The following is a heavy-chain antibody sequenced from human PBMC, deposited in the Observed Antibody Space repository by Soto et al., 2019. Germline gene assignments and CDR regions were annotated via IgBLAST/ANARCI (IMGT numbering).Heavy chain of an antibody. CDR3: EKLLTEGGTDY. Sequence: EVQLLESGGGFVQPGGSLRLSCVASGLTFSTYAMTWVRQAPGMGLEWVSSIGSSGTTYYADSVKGRFTIARDNPKNTLYLQMNTLRAEDTAVYYCEKLLTEGGTDYWGQGTLLTVSS. CDR1: GLTFSTYA. J-gene: IGHJ4*02. V-gene: IGHV3-23*01. CDR2: IGSSGTT. D-gene: IGHD6-13*01.